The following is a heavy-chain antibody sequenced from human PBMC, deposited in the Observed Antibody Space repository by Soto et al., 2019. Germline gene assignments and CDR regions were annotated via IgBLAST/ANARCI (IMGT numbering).Heavy chain of an antibody. V-gene: IGHV4-59*01. D-gene: IGHD3-9*01. J-gene: IGHJ5*02. CDR1: GGPTRNYF. Sequence: QVQLQESGPGLVKPSETLSLTCTVSGGPTRNYFWSWIRQPPGKGLEWIGCIYYSGTTNYNSSLKSRVTISLDTSKNQFSLRLRSVTAADTAVYYCARYVNPYDTAVWFDPWGQGTLVTVSS. CDR3: ARYVNPYDTAVWFDP. CDR2: IYYSGTT.